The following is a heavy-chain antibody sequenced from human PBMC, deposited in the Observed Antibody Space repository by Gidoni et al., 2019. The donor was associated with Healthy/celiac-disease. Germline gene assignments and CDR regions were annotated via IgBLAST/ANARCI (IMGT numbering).Heavy chain of an antibody. CDR2: IYYSGST. J-gene: IGHJ3*02. CDR3: ARHKGARLHLGELSLRLGAFDI. Sequence: QLQLQESGPGLVKPSETLSLTCTVSGGSISSSSYYWGWIRQPPGKGLELIGSIYYSGSTYYNPSLKSRVTISVDTSKNQFSLKLSSVTAADTAVYYCARHKGARLHLGELSLRLGAFDIWGQGTMVTVSS. CDR1: GGSISSSSYY. V-gene: IGHV4-39*01. D-gene: IGHD3-16*02.